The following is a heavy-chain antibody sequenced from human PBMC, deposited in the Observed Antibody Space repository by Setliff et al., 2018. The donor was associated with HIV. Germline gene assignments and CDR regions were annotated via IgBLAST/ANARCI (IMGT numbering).Heavy chain of an antibody. D-gene: IGHD1-1*01. CDR1: GFTFANYW. V-gene: IGHV3-7*01. CDR2: IKPDESEK. CDR3: ARDNPSTYGTAWNLFDS. J-gene: IGHJ4*02. Sequence: GGSLRLSCGASGFTFANYWMAWVRQAPGKGLEWVANIKPDESEKYYVDSVKGRFTISRDNAKNSLYLQMNNLRVEDTALYYCARDNPSTYGTAWNLFDSWGQGTLVTVSS.